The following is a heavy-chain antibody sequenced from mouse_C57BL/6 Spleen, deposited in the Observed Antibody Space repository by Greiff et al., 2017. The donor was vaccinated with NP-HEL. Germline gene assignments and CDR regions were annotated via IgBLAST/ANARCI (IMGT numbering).Heavy chain of an antibody. V-gene: IGHV1-82*01. CDR3: ASEETDAMDY. D-gene: IGHD4-1*01. Sequence: VQLQQSGPELVKPGASVKISCKASGYAFSSSWMHWVKQRPGKGLEWIGRIYPGDGDTNYNGKFKGKATLTADKSSSTAYMQLSSLTSEDSAVYFCASEETDAMDYWGQGTSVTVSS. J-gene: IGHJ4*01. CDR2: IYPGDGDT. CDR1: GYAFSSSW.